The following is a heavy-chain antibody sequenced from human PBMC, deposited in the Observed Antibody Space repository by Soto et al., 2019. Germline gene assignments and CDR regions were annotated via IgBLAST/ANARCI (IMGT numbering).Heavy chain of an antibody. V-gene: IGHV1-69*02. J-gene: IGHJ4*02. CDR2: IIPILGIA. D-gene: IGHD3-10*01. CDR1: GGTFSSYT. Sequence: SVKVSCKASGGTFSSYTISWVRQAPGQGLEWMGRIIPILGIANYAQKFQGRVTITADKSTSTAYMELSSLRSEDTAVYYCGRVIRDPSAPYYFDYWGQGTLVTVSS. CDR3: GRVIRDPSAPYYFDY.